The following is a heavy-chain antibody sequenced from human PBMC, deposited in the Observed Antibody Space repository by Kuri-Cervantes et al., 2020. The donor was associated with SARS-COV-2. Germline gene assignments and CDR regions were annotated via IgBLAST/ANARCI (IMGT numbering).Heavy chain of an antibody. D-gene: IGHD2-2*01. V-gene: IGHV4-39*07. Sequence: SETLSLTCAVYGGSFSSYYWGWIRQPPGKGLEWIGSIYYSGSTYYNPSLKSRVTISVDTSKNQFSLKLSSVTAADTAVYYCARGGSTRSLDYWGQGTLVTVSS. CDR3: ARGGSTRSLDY. CDR2: IYYSGST. CDR1: GGSFSSYY. J-gene: IGHJ4*02.